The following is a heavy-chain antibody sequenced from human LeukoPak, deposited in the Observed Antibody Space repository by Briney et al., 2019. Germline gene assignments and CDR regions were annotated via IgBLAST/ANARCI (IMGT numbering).Heavy chain of an antibody. Sequence: PSETLSLTCTVSGGSISSSSYYWGWIRQPPGKGLEWIGSIYYSGSTYYNPSLKSRVTISVDTSKNQFSLKLSSVTAADTAVYYCARSGVKLVPHDCWGQGTLVTVSS. CDR3: ARSGVKLVPHDC. CDR1: GGSISSSSYY. CDR2: IYYSGST. D-gene: IGHD6-13*01. J-gene: IGHJ4*02. V-gene: IGHV4-39*01.